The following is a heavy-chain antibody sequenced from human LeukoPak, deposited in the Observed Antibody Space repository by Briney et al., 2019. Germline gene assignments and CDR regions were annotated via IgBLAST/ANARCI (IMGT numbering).Heavy chain of an antibody. V-gene: IGHV3-23*01. Sequence: GGSLRLSCAASGFTLTSYAMSWVRQAPGKGLEWVSAISASGGTTLYADSVKGRFTISRDSSKNTLYVQMNSLRAEDTAVYYCAKVSSSALDYWGQGTLVAVPS. J-gene: IGHJ4*02. CDR3: AKVSSSALDY. CDR2: ISASGGTT. D-gene: IGHD6-6*01. CDR1: GFTLTSYA.